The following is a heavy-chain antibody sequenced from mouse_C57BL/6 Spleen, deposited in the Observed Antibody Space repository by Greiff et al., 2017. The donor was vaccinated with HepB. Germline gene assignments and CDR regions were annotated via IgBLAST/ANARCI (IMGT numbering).Heavy chain of an antibody. J-gene: IGHJ2*01. CDR3: TRFLYSNLDY. CDR1: GYTFTDYE. D-gene: IGHD2-5*01. V-gene: IGHV1-15*01. CDR2: IDPETGGT. Sequence: VQRVESGAELVRPGASVTLSCKASGYTFTDYEMHWVKQTPVHGLEWIGAIDPETGGTAYNQKFKGKAILTADKSSSTAYMELRSLTSEDSAVYYCTRFLYSNLDYWGQGTTLTVSS.